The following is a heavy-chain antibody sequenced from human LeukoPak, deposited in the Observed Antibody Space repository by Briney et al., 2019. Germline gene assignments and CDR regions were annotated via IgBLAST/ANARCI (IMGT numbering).Heavy chain of an antibody. CDR3: ATNPLNYDFWSGSFDY. CDR1: GYTLTELS. Sequence: GASVKVSCKVSGYTLTELSMHWVRQAPRKGLEWMGGFDPEDGETIYAQKFQGRVTMTEDTSTDTAYMELSSLRSEDTAVYYCATNPLNYDFWSGSFDYWGQGTLVTVSS. V-gene: IGHV1-24*01. D-gene: IGHD3-3*01. J-gene: IGHJ4*02. CDR2: FDPEDGET.